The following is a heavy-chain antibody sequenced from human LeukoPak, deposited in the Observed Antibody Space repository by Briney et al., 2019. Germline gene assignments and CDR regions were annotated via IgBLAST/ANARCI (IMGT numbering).Heavy chain of an antibody. CDR2: IDPSDSYT. CDR3: ARHGDYVNWFDP. J-gene: IGHJ5*02. D-gene: IGHD4-17*01. CDR1: GYSFTSYW. V-gene: IGHV5-10-1*01. Sequence: ESLKISCKGSGYSFTSYWISWVRQMPGKGLEWMGRIDPSDSYTNYSPSFQGHVTISADKSISTAYLQWSSLKASDTAMYYCARHGDYVNWFDPWGQGTLVTVSS.